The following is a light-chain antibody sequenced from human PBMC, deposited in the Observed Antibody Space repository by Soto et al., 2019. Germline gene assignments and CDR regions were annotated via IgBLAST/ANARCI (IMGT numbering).Light chain of an antibody. Sequence: EIVLTQSPATLSLSPGERATLSCRASQSVANYLAWYQQKPGQAPRLRIYGASNRATGIPARFSGSGSGTDFTLTISSLEPEDFAFYYCQQRSDWPPYTFGQGTKVEIK. V-gene: IGKV3-11*01. CDR3: QQRSDWPPYT. J-gene: IGKJ2*01. CDR1: QSVANY. CDR2: GAS.